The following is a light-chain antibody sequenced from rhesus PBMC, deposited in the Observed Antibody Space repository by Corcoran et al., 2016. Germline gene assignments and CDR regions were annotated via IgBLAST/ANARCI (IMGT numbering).Light chain of an antibody. Sequence: DIQMTQSPSSLSASVGDTVTITCRASQSISSWLAWYQQKPGKAPKPLIYKASTFQSGVPSRFSGSGSGTDFTLTISSLQSEGFATYYCQRYSRSPWTFGQGTKVEIK. CDR3: QRYSRSPWT. J-gene: IGKJ1*01. CDR2: KAS. CDR1: QSISSW. V-gene: IGKV1-22*01.